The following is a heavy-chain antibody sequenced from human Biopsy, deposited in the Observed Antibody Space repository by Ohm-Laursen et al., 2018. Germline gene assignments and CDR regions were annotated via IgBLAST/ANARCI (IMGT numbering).Heavy chain of an antibody. Sequence: TLSLTCSVSGASVKNSGYFWAWIRQRPGKGLEWIGYISYNERTHYNPSLTSRLAISFDTSNNRISLQLRSVSVADTAVYYCVREPKTGTAEAWYFDLWGRGSPVTVPS. V-gene: IGHV4-31*03. J-gene: IGHJ2*01. D-gene: IGHD3-9*01. CDR3: VREPKTGTAEAWYFDL. CDR1: GASVKNSGYF. CDR2: ISYNERT.